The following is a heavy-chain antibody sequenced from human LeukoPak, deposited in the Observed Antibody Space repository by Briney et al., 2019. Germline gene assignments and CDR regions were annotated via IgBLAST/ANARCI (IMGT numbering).Heavy chain of an antibody. Sequence: SETLSLTCTVSAGSINSYYWSWIRQPAGKGLEWIGSIYTSGITNYNPSLKSRVTMSVDTSKNQFSLKLNSVTAADTAVYYCARDSMHSASGDEYWGQGTLVTVSS. D-gene: IGHD1-26*01. CDR2: IYTSGIT. V-gene: IGHV4-4*07. J-gene: IGHJ4*02. CDR3: ARDSMHSASGDEY. CDR1: AGSINSYY.